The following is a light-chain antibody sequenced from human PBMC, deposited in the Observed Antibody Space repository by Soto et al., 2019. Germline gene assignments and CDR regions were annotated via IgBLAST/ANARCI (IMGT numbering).Light chain of an antibody. Sequence: EIVMTQSPATLSVSPGERATLSCRASQSVSSNLAWYQQKPGQAPRLLIYGASTRATGIPARFSGSGSGTEFTLTISSLQSEDFAAYYCEKYNIWPTNFGQVT. CDR1: QSVSSN. CDR3: EKYNIWPTN. J-gene: IGKJ2*01. V-gene: IGKV3-15*01. CDR2: GAS.